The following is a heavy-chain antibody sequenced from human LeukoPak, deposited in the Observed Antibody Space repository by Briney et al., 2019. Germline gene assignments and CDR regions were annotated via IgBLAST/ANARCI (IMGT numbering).Heavy chain of an antibody. Sequence: ASVKVSCKVSGYTFTSYAMHWVRQAPGQRLEWMGWSNAGNGNTKYSQEFQGRVTITRDTSASTAYMELSSLRSEDMAVYYCARSGGSGSWAFDYWGQGTLVTVSS. CDR2: SNAGNGNT. CDR3: ARSGGSGSWAFDY. J-gene: IGHJ4*02. D-gene: IGHD3-10*01. V-gene: IGHV1-3*02. CDR1: GYTFTSYA.